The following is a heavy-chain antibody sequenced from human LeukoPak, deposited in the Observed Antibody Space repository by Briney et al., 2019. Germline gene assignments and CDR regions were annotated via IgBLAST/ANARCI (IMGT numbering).Heavy chain of an antibody. J-gene: IGHJ3*02. CDR1: GYTFTSYY. D-gene: IGHD5-12*01. V-gene: IGHV1-46*01. CDR3: ARDQTQWLRSAFDI. Sequence: ASVKVSCKASGYTFTSYYMHWVRQAPGQGLEWMGIINPSGGSTSYAQKFQGRVTMTRDTSTSTAYMELRSLRSDDTAVYYCARDQTQWLRSAFDIWGQGTMVTVSP. CDR2: INPSGGST.